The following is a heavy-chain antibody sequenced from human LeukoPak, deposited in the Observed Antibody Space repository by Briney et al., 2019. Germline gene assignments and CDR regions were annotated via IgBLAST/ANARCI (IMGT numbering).Heavy chain of an antibody. CDR3: ARSTCSGGSCSIDY. V-gene: IGHV4-59*02. Sequence: SETLSLTCTVSGGSVSSYYWSWIRQPPGKGLEWIGYIYYSGSTNYNPSLKSRVTISVDTSKNQFSLKLSSVTAADTAVYYCARSTCSGGSCSIDYWGQGTPVTVSS. J-gene: IGHJ4*02. D-gene: IGHD2-15*01. CDR1: GGSVSSYY. CDR2: IYYSGST.